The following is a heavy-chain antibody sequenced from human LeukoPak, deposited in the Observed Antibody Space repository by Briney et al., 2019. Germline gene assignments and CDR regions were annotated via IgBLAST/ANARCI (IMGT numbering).Heavy chain of an antibody. CDR3: ASVWFGDPSGWFDP. Sequence: PSETLSLTCTVSGGSISSYYWSWIRQPPGKGLEWIGYIYYSGSTNYNPSLKSRVTISVDTSKNQFSLKLSSVTAADTAVYYCASVWFGDPSGWFDPWGQGTLVTVSS. V-gene: IGHV4-59*01. CDR2: IYYSGST. J-gene: IGHJ5*02. CDR1: GGSISSYY. D-gene: IGHD3-10*01.